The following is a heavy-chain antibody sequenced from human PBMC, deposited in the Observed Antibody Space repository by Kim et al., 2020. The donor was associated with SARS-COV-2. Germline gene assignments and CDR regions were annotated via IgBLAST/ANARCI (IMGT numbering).Heavy chain of an antibody. Sequence: ASVKVSCKVTGYTLNEVSIHWVRLAPGKGLEWMGGFDPEDEETIYAQKFLGRVTMTEDTSTDTAYMELRSLRSDDTAVYYCAAELQAYYYHIGWGQGTQVTVSS. D-gene: IGHD3-22*01. CDR2: FDPEDEET. CDR1: GYTLNEVS. CDR3: AAELQAYYYHIG. V-gene: IGHV1-24*01. J-gene: IGHJ4*02.